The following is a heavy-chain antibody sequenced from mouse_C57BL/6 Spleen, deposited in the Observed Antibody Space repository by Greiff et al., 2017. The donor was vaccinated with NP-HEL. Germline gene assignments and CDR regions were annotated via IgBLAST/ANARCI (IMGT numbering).Heavy chain of an antibody. D-gene: IGHD5-1-1*01. CDR2: IHPNSGST. CDR1: GYTFTSYW. V-gene: IGHV1-64*01. J-gene: IGHJ3*01. CDR3: AHKGPLYPLAY. Sequence: QVQLQQPGAELVKPGASVKLSCKASGYTFTSYWMHWVKQRPGQGLEWIGMIHPNSGSTNYNEKFKSQATLTVDKSSSTAYMQLSSLTSEDSSGYYCAHKGPLYPLAYWGQGTLVTVSA.